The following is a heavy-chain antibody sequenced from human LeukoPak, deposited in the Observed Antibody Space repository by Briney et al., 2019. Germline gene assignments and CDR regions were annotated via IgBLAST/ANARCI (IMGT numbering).Heavy chain of an antibody. J-gene: IGHJ4*02. CDR3: AREGDY. V-gene: IGHV3-33*01. CDR2: IWYDGSNK. Sequence: PGRSLRLSCAASGFTFSNYGMHRVHQAPGKGLEWVAVIWYDGSNKYYADSVKGRFTISRDNSKNTLYLQMNSLRAEDTAVYYCAREGDYWGQGTLVTVSS. CDR1: GFTFSNYG.